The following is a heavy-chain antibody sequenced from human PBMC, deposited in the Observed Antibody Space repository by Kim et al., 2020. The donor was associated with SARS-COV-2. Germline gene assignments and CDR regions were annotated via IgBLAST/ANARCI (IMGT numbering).Heavy chain of an antibody. CDR1: GYTFTSYA. CDR2: INAGNGNT. J-gene: IGHJ3*02. D-gene: IGHD3-16*02. V-gene: IGHV1-3*01. Sequence: ASVKVSCKASGYTFTSYAMHWVRQAPGQRLEWMGWINAGNGNTKYSQKFQGRVTITRDTSASTAYMELSSLRSEDTAVYYCARYEDMITFGGVITPIPLHAFDIWGQGTMVTVSS. CDR3: ARYEDMITFGGVITPIPLHAFDI.